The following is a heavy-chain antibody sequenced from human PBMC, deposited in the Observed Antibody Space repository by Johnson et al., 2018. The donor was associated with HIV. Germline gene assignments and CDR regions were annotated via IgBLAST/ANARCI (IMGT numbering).Heavy chain of an antibody. J-gene: IGHJ3*02. CDR3: AREYLPTYYYDSSGYAFDI. V-gene: IGHV3-20*04. Sequence: VQLVESGGGVVRPGGSLRLSCAASGFTFDDFGLSWVRQAPGKGLEWVSGISGSGGSTYDADSVKGRFTISSDNAKNSLYLQMNSLRAEDTALYYRAREYLPTYYYDSSGYAFDIWGQGTMVTVSS. CDR2: ISGSGGST. CDR1: GFTFDDFG. D-gene: IGHD3-22*01.